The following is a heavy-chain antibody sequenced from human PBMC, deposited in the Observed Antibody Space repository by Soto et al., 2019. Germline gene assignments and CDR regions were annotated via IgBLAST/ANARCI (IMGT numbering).Heavy chain of an antibody. V-gene: IGHV4-4*02. CDR3: VTHIAVAGTEVVAFDI. D-gene: IGHD6-19*01. J-gene: IGHJ3*02. CDR1: GGSISSSNW. Sequence: SETLSLTCAVSGGSISSSNWWSWVRQPPGKGLEWIGEIYHSGSTNYNPSLKSRVTISVDTSKNQFSLKLSSVTAADTAVYYCVTHIAVAGTEVVAFDIWGQGTMVTVSS. CDR2: IYHSGST.